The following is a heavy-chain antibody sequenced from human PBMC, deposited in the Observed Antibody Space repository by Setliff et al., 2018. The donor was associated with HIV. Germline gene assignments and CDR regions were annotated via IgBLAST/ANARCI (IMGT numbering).Heavy chain of an antibody. CDR1: GFTFASYY. Sequence: ASVKVSCKASGFTFASYYCHWVRQAPGQGLEWMGVINPSDGGTTYAQKFQGRVTMTKDTSTTTVYMELSSLRSEDTALYYCARDKETSHFYDTSGYGGNWFDPWGQGTLVTVSS. J-gene: IGHJ5*02. D-gene: IGHD3-22*01. CDR2: INPSDGGT. CDR3: ARDKETSHFYDTSGYGGNWFDP. V-gene: IGHV1-46*01.